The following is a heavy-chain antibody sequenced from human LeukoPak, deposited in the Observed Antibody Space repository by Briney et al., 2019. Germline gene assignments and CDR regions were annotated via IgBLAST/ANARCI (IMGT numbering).Heavy chain of an antibody. D-gene: IGHD6-19*01. CDR2: ISAYNGNT. Sequence: ASVKVSCKASGYTFTGYYMHWVRQAPGQGLEWMGWISAYNGNTNYAQKLQGRVTMTTDTSTSTAYMELRSLRSDDTAVYYCARDLGQWLVHAATGGMDVWGQGTTVTVSS. V-gene: IGHV1-18*04. CDR1: GYTFTGYY. J-gene: IGHJ6*02. CDR3: ARDLGQWLVHAATGGMDV.